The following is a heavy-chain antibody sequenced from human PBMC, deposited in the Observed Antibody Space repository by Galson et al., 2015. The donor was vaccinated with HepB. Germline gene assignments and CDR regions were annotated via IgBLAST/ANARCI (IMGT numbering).Heavy chain of an antibody. V-gene: IGHV3-33*01. CDR3: ARDGPSKAGYCSGGSCRPIDY. CDR2: IWYDGSNK. CDR1: GFTFSSYG. D-gene: IGHD2-15*01. Sequence: SLRLSCAASGFTFSSYGMHWVRQAPGKGLEWVAVIWYDGSNKYYADSVKGRFTISRDNSKNTLYLQMNSLRAEDTAVYYCARDGPSKAGYCSGGSCRPIDYWGQGTLVTVSS. J-gene: IGHJ4*02.